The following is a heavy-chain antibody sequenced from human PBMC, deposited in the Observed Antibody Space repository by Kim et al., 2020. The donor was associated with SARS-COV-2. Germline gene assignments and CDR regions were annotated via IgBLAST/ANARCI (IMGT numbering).Heavy chain of an antibody. CDR2: INTNTGNP. D-gene: IGHD3-22*01. CDR3: ASETNFDSSGYYRGRYNWFDP. Sequence: ASVKVSCKASGYTFTSYAMNWVRQAPGQGLEWMGWINTNTGNPTYAQGFTGRFVFSLDTSVSTAYLQISSLKAEDTAVYYCASETNFDSSGYYRGRYNWFDPWGQGTLVTVSS. J-gene: IGHJ5*02. CDR1: GYTFTSYA. V-gene: IGHV7-4-1*02.